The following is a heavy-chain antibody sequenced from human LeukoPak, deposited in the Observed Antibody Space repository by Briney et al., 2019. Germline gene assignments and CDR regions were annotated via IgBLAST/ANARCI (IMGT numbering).Heavy chain of an antibody. V-gene: IGHV3-21*01. J-gene: IGHJ4*02. CDR2: ISSSSSYI. D-gene: IGHD6-19*01. CDR3: ARAVAQMDYFDY. CDR1: GFTFSRYS. Sequence: GGTLRLSCAASGFTFSRYSMSWVRQAPGKGLEWVSSISSSSSYIYYADSVKGRFTISRDNAKNSLYLQMNSLRAEDTAVYYCARAVAQMDYFDYWGQGTLVTVSS.